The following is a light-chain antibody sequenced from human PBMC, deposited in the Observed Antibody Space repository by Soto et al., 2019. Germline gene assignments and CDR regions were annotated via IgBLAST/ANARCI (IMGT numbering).Light chain of an antibody. CDR3: QQYNNWPRGT. V-gene: IGKV3-15*01. J-gene: IGKJ1*01. CDR1: QSVRTN. Sequence: EIVRTQSPATLSVSPGERATLSCRASQSVRTNLAWYQQKPGQAPRLLIYGASTRATGIPARFSGSGSGTEFTLTISSLQSEDFAVYYCQQYNNWPRGTFGQGTKVEIK. CDR2: GAS.